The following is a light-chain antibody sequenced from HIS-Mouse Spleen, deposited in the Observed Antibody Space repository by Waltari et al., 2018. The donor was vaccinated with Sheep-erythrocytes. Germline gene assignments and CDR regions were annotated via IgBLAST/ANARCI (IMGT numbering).Light chain of an antibody. V-gene: IGLV3-1*01. CDR2: QDT. CDR1: TLGDKY. J-gene: IGLJ2*01. Sequence: SSELTQPPSVSVSPGQTASITCSGDTLGDKYACWYQQKPGQSPVLVIYQDTKRPSGIPEGFSGSNSGNTATLTISGTQAMDEADYYCQAWDSSIVVFGGGTKLTVL. CDR3: QAWDSSIVV.